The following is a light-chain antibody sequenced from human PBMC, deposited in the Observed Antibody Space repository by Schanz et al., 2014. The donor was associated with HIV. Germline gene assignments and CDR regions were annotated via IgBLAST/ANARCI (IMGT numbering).Light chain of an antibody. V-gene: IGLV2-8*01. J-gene: IGLJ3*02. Sequence: QSVLTQPPSASGSPGQSVTVSCTGTSSDIGGYDLVSWYQQHPGKAPKLIIYEVTKRPSGVPDRFSGSRSGNTASLTVSGLQADDEADYYCCSYAGAYTRVFGGGTKLTVL. CDR1: SSDIGGYDL. CDR3: CSYAGAYTRV. CDR2: EVT.